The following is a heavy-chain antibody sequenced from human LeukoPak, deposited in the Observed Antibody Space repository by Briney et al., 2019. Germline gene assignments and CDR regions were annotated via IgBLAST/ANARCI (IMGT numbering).Heavy chain of an antibody. CDR2: IYHSGST. D-gene: IGHD4-11*01. CDR1: GYSISSGYY. J-gene: IGHJ5*02. CDR3: ARGTDYSNSLNWFDP. Sequence: SETLSLTCTVSGYSISSGYYWGWIRQPPGKGLEWIGSIYHSGSTYYNPSPKSRVTISVDTSKNQFSLKLSSVTAADTAVYYCARGTDYSNSLNWFDPWGQGTLVTVSS. V-gene: IGHV4-38-2*02.